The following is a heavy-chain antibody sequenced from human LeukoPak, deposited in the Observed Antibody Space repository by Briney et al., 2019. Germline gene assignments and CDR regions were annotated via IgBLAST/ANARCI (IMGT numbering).Heavy chain of an antibody. V-gene: IGHV4-31*03. D-gene: IGHD1-26*01. CDR1: GGSISSGGYY. CDR2: ISYTGST. J-gene: IGHJ5*02. CDR3: AKDGSDSTFGWFDP. Sequence: PSETLSLTCTVSGGSISSGGYYWNWIRQHPGKGLEWIVYISYTGSTYYNPSLKSRVTISVDTSKNQFSLKLSSVTAADTALYYCAKDGSDSTFGWFDPWGQGTLVTVSS.